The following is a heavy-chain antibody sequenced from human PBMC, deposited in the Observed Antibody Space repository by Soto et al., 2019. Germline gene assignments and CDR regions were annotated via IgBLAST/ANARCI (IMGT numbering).Heavy chain of an antibody. CDR1: GGSISSSSYY. D-gene: IGHD3-3*01. J-gene: IGHJ5*02. CDR3: ARDSYYDFWSGSDTDR. CDR2: IYYSGST. V-gene: IGHV4-39*02. Sequence: PSETLSLTCTVSGGSISSSSYYWGWIRQPPGKGLEWIGSIYYSGSTYYNPSLKSRVTISVDTSKNQFSLKLSSVTAADTAVYYCARDSYYDFWSGSDTDRWGQGTLVTVSS.